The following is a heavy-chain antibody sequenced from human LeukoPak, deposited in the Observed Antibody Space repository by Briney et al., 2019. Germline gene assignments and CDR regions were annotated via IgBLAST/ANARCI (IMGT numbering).Heavy chain of an antibody. CDR2: MSYSGSS. Sequence: PSETLSLTCTVSGGSISSYYWSWIRQPPGKGLEWIGYMSYSGSSNYNPSLRSRVTISVDASKKQFSLMLSSVTAADTAVYYCARDGYSDSSGYDYPPSVWGQGTLVTVSS. CDR3: ARDGYSDSSGYDYPPSV. J-gene: IGHJ4*02. D-gene: IGHD3-22*01. V-gene: IGHV4-59*01. CDR1: GGSISSYY.